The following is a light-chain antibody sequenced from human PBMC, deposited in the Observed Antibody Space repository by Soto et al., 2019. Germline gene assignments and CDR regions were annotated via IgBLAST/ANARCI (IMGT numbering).Light chain of an antibody. CDR3: QQYNNWPRT. V-gene: IGKV3-15*01. J-gene: IGKJ2*01. CDR1: QSVGSN. CDR2: GAS. Sequence: EIVMTQSPATLSVSLGERATLSCRASQSVGSNLAWYQQKPGQAPRLLIYGASSRATGIPARFGGSGSGTEFTLTISSLQSEDFAVSYCQQYNNWPRTFGQGTKLEIK.